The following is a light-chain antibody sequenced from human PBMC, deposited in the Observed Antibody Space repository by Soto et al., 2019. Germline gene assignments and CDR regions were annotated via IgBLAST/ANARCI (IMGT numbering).Light chain of an antibody. V-gene: IGLV4-69*01. Sequence: QPVLTQSPSASASLGASVKLTCTLSSGHSSYAIAWHQQQPEKGPRYLMKLNSDGSHSKGDGIPDRFSGSSSGAERYLTISSLLSEDEADYYCQTWGSGSHYVFGTGTKLTVL. CDR2: LNSDGSH. CDR1: SGHSSYA. CDR3: QTWGSGSHYV. J-gene: IGLJ1*01.